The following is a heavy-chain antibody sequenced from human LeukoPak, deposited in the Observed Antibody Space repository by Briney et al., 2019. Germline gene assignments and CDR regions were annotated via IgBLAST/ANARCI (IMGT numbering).Heavy chain of an antibody. V-gene: IGHV3-23*01. D-gene: IGHD5-12*01. CDR3: ATSLSYSGYRYDAFDI. CDR1: GFTFSSYA. CDR2: ISGSGGST. Sequence: SGGSLRLSCAASGFTFSSYAMSWVRQAPGKGLEWVSAISGSGGSTYYADSVKGRFTISRDNSKNTLYLQMNSLRAADTAVYYCATSLSYSGYRYDAFDIWGQGTMVTVSS. J-gene: IGHJ3*02.